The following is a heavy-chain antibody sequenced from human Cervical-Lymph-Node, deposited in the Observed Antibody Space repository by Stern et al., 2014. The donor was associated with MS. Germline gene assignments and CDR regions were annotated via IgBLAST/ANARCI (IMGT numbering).Heavy chain of an antibody. V-gene: IGHV1-69*01. CDR1: GGSFSMDS. CDR3: ARDQGGIADS. J-gene: IGHJ4*02. Sequence: VQLVQSGAEVKKPGSSVKVSCKASGGSFSMDSISWVRQAPGQDLEGMGGLTPMFGTSNYAQKFQGRVTTTADVSTSTAYMELTSLRSEDTAVYFCARDQGGIADSWGQGTMVIVSS. CDR2: LTPMFGTS. D-gene: IGHD6-13*01.